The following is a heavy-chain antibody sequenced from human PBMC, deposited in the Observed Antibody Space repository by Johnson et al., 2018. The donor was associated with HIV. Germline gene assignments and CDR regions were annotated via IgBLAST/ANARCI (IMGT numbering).Heavy chain of an antibody. J-gene: IGHJ3*02. D-gene: IGHD6-19*01. Sequence: VQLVESGGGLVKPGGSLRLSCAASGFTFSDYYMSWIRQAPGKGLEWVSYISSSGSTIYYADSVKGRFTISRDNAKNSLYLQMNNLRAEDTAVYYCASRYSSGRADAFDIWGQGTMVTVSS. V-gene: IGHV3-11*04. CDR2: ISSSGSTI. CDR1: GFTFSDYY. CDR3: ASRYSSGRADAFDI.